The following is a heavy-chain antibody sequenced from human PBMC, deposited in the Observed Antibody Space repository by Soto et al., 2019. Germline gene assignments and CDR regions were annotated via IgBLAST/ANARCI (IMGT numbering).Heavy chain of an antibody. Sequence: GKGLEWVSAISGSGGSTYYAASVKGRFTISRDDSKNTLYLQMNSLRAEETAVYDCAASRILADFAFWGHGTLVTGTS. J-gene: IGHJ4*01. D-gene: IGHD2-8*02. CDR3: AASRILADFAF. V-gene: IGHV3-23*01. CDR2: ISGSGGST.